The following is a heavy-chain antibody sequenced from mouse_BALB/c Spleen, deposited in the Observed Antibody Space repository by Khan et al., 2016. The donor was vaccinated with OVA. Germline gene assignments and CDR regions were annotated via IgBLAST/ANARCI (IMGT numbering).Heavy chain of an antibody. CDR1: GYTFTNYW. CDR3: VNHGSSSGWFTY. V-gene: IGHV1-7*01. Sequence: QVQLKQSGAELAKPGATVKMSCKASGYTFTNYWMHWVKQGPGQGLEWIGCINPTTDYTKYDQIFKGQATLTADKSSRTAYMQLSSLTSEEAAVYYCVNHGSSSGWFTYWGQGTLVTVS. J-gene: IGHJ3*01. D-gene: IGHD1-1*01. CDR2: INPTTDYT.